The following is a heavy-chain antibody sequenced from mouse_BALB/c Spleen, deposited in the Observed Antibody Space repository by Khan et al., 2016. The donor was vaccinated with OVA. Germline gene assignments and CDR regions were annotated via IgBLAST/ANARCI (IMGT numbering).Heavy chain of an antibody. J-gene: IGHJ3*01. Sequence: EVQLQESGPSLVKPSQTLSLTCSVTGDSITSGYWTWIRKFPGNKLEYMGYMIYSGDTYYNPSRKSRISITRHTTKNQYYLQLNSVTTEDTATYYCARSTYRYAFAYWGQGTLVTVSA. CDR1: GDSITSGY. D-gene: IGHD2-14*01. CDR2: MIYSGDT. V-gene: IGHV3-8*02. CDR3: ARSTYRYAFAY.